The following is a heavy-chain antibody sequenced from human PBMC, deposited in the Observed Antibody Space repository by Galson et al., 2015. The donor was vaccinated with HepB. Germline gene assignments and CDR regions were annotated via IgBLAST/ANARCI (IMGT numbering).Heavy chain of an antibody. CDR3: APSGYDSFYFDY. J-gene: IGHJ4*02. D-gene: IGHD5-12*01. CDR2: ISGSGGST. V-gene: IGHV3-23*01. CDR1: GFTFSSYA. Sequence: SLRLSCAASGFTFSSYAMSWVRQAPGKGLEWVSAISGSGGSTYYADSVKGRFTISRDNSKNTLYLQMNSLRAEDTAVYYCAPSGYDSFYFDYWGQGTLVTVSS.